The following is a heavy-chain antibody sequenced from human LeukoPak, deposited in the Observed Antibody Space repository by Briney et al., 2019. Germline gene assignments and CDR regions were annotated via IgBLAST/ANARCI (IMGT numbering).Heavy chain of an antibody. CDR2: IGGSGDSI. Sequence: PGESLRLSCAASGFNFSDTWMDWVRQAPGKGLEWVSSIGGSGDSIYYADSVKGRFTISRDNAKNSLDLQMNSLRAEDTAVYYCARDRNWNYDYWGQGTLVTVSS. CDR3: ARDRNWNYDY. V-gene: IGHV3-21*01. D-gene: IGHD1-7*01. J-gene: IGHJ4*02. CDR1: GFNFSDTW.